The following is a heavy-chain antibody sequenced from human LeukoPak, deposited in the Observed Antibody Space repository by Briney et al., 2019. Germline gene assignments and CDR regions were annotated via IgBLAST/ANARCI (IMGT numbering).Heavy chain of an antibody. CDR3: AGDQGPYYYDSSGSGFDP. J-gene: IGHJ5*02. V-gene: IGHV1-69*13. CDR1: GGTFSSYA. CDR2: IIPIFGTA. D-gene: IGHD3-22*01. Sequence: ASVKVSCKASGGTFSSYAISWVRQAPGQGLEWMGGIIPIFGTANYAQKFQGRVTITADESTSTAYMELSSLRSEDTAVYYCAGDQGPYYYDSSGSGFDPWGQGTLVTVSS.